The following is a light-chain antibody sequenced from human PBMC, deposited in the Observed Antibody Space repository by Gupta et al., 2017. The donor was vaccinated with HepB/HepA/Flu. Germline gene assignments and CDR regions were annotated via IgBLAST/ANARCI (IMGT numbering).Light chain of an antibody. J-gene: IGLJ1*01. CDR3: QSADSSGTFYV. Sequence: SPELTQPPSVSVSPGQTARITCSGDVLPNQYAYWYQQKPGQAPVLIVYKDTERPPGTPERFSGSSSGATVTLTTSGVQAEDEADYYCQSADSSGTFYVFGTGTKVSIL. CDR2: KDT. V-gene: IGLV3-25*03. CDR1: VLPNQY.